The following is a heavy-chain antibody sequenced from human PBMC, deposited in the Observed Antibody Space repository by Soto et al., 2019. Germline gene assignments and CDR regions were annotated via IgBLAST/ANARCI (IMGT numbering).Heavy chain of an antibody. CDR1: GDSVSGNLAT. CDR2: TYYRSKWSN. CDR3: ARAHGVYFDY. V-gene: IGHV6-1*01. D-gene: IGHD2-8*01. J-gene: IGHJ4*02. Sequence: SQTLSLTCAISGDSVSGNLATWNWIRQSPSRGLEWLGRTYYRSKWSNDYAESVKSRITVNPDTSKNHFSLQLNSVTPEDTAVYFCARAHGVYFDYWGQGTLVTVSS.